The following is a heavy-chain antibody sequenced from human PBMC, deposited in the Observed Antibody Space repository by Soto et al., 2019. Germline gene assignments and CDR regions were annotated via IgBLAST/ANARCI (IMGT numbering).Heavy chain of an antibody. V-gene: IGHV3-23*01. CDR2: ISERGDTT. CDR1: GFTISSNA. CDR3: AKDKPGTTSFDY. J-gene: IGHJ4*02. Sequence: GGSLRLSCASSGFTISSNAIYWVRQAPGKGLEWVSGISERGDTTHYADSVKGRSTISRDTSKNTLYLQLNTLRADDTAVYYCAKDKPGTTSFDYWGQGTLVTVSS. D-gene: IGHD1-1*01.